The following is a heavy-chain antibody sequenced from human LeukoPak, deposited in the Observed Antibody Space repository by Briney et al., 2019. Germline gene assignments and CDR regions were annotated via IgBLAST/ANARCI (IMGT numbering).Heavy chain of an antibody. V-gene: IGHV4-34*01. CDR2: INHSGST. CDR3: ARSKWGYAFEI. J-gene: IGHJ3*02. D-gene: IGHD7-27*01. Sequence: SETLSLTCAVYGGSFSGYYWSWIRQPPGKGLEWIGEINHSGSTNYNPSLKSRVTISVDTSKNQFSLKLSSVTAADTAVYYCARSKWGYAFEIWGQGTMVTVSS. CDR1: GGSFSGYY.